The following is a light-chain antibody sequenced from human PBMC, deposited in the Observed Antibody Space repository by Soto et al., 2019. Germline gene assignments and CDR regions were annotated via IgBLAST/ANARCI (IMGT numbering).Light chain of an antibody. CDR3: QHYDTSPRT. V-gene: IGKV3-15*01. Sequence: EIVMTQSPGTLSVSPGERATLSCRASQSVSSSLAWYQQKPGQAPRLLIYGASTRATGISDRFSGSGSGTDFTLTITSLQSEDFAVYYCQHYDTSPRTFGQGTKVDIK. CDR1: QSVSSS. J-gene: IGKJ1*01. CDR2: GAS.